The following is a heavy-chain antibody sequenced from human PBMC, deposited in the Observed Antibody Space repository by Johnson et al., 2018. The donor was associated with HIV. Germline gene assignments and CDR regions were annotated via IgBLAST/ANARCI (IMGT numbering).Heavy chain of an antibody. CDR1: GFTFDDYT. J-gene: IGHJ3*02. Sequence: EVQLVESGGVVVQPGGSLRLSCAASGFTFDDYTMHWVRQAPGKGLEWVSLISWDGDSTYYADSVKGRFTISRDNAKNSLYLQMNSLRADDTAVYYCAREGAWEVRPGAFDIWGQGTMVTVSP. CDR3: AREGAWEVRPGAFDI. D-gene: IGHD1-26*01. CDR2: ISWDGDST. V-gene: IGHV3-43*01.